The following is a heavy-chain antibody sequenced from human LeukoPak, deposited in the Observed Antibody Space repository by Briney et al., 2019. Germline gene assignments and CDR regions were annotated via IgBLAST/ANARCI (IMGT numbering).Heavy chain of an antibody. V-gene: IGHV1-18*01. CDR1: GYTFTSYG. Sequence: GASVKVSCKASGYTFTSYGITWVRQAPGQGLEWMGWISAYNGNTNYAQKLQGGVTMTTDTSTSTAYMELRSLRSDDTAVYYCARDGYFYDSSGYPSADYWGQGTLVTVSS. J-gene: IGHJ4*02. D-gene: IGHD3-22*01. CDR3: ARDGYFYDSSGYPSADY. CDR2: ISAYNGNT.